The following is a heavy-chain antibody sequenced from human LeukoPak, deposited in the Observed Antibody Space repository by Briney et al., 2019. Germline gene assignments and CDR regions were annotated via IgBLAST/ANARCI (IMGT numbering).Heavy chain of an antibody. V-gene: IGHV3-23*01. CDR2: ISGSGGSA. CDR3: AKGVLRYFDWLFRGFDY. J-gene: IGHJ4*02. Sequence: PGGSLRLSCGASTFTFSNYAMSWVRQAPGKGLEWVSAISGSGGSAFYTDSVKGRFTISRDNSKNTLYLQMNSLRVEDTAVYYCAKGVLRYFDWLFRGFDYWGQGTLVTVSS. CDR1: TFTFSNYA. D-gene: IGHD3-9*01.